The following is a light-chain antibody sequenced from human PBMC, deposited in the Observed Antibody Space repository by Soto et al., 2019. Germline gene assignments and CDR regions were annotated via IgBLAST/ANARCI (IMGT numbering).Light chain of an antibody. CDR3: QQFSGSVT. CDR1: QSVRSTY. J-gene: IGKJ4*01. CDR2: GAS. V-gene: IGKV3-20*01. Sequence: EVVLTQSPGTLSFSPGERATLSCRASQSVRSTYLGWYQQKPGQAPRLPIYGASKRQSGVPDRFSGGGSGTDFTLTISSLQPEDFAVYYCQQFSGSVTFGGGTKVDIK.